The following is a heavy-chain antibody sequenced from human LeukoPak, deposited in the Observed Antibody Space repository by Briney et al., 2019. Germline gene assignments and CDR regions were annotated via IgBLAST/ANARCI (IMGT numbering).Heavy chain of an antibody. Sequence: GASVKVSCRPSGYTFTGYYMHWVRQAPGLGLEWMGWINPNTGATMYGRKFQGRVTLTRDTSISTAYMELSNLRSDDTALYYCARDRVGSGWLRPYYFEFWGQGSLVTVSS. J-gene: IGHJ4*02. CDR2: INPNTGAT. D-gene: IGHD6-19*01. CDR1: GYTFTGYY. CDR3: ARDRVGSGWLRPYYFEF. V-gene: IGHV1-2*02.